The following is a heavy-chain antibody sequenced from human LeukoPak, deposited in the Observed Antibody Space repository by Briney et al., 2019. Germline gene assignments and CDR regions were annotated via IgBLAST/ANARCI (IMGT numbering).Heavy chain of an antibody. CDR2: INPNSGGT. J-gene: IGHJ4*02. Sequence: AASVKVSCKASGYTFTGYYMHWVRQAPGQGLEWMGWINPNSGGTNYAQKFQGRVTMTRDTSISTAYMELSRLRSDDTAVYYCARDPPDGKSDYYDSSGSYFDYWGQGTLVTVSS. V-gene: IGHV1-2*02. CDR3: ARDPPDGKSDYYDSSGSYFDY. D-gene: IGHD3-22*01. CDR1: GYTFTGYY.